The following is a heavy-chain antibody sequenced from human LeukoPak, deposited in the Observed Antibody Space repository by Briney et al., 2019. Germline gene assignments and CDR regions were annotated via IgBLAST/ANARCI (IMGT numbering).Heavy chain of an antibody. Sequence: PSETLSLTCTVSSGSISSYYWSWIRQPPGKGLEWIGYIYYSGSTNYNPSLKSRVTISVDTSKNQFSLKLSSVTAADTAVYYCARDGYGYSSSWYDYWGQGTLVTVSS. V-gene: IGHV4-59*01. CDR3: ARDGYGYSSSWYDY. D-gene: IGHD6-13*01. J-gene: IGHJ4*02. CDR2: IYYSGST. CDR1: SGSISSYY.